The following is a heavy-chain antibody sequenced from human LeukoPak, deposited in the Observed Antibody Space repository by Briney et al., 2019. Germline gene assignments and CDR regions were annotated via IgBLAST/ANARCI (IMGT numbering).Heavy chain of an antibody. D-gene: IGHD2-21*02. CDR1: GGSFSGYY. CDR2: INHSGGT. V-gene: IGHV4-34*01. J-gene: IGHJ4*02. CDR3: ARGHPLLDY. Sequence: SETLSLTCAVYGGSFSGYYWTWIRQPPGKGLEWIGEINHSGGTNYNPSLKSRVTISVDTSKDQFSLKLSSVTAADTAVYYCARGHPLLDYWGQGTLVTVSS.